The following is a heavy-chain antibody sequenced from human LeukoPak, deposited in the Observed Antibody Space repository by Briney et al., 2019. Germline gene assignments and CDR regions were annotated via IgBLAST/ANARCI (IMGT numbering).Heavy chain of an antibody. Sequence: GASVKVSCKASGYAFTSYGISWVRQAPGQGLEWMGWISAYNGNTNYAQKLQGRVTMTTDTSTSTAYMELRSLRSDDTAVYYCARVRGIAAAGTSWFDPWGQGTLVTVSS. CDR1: GYAFTSYG. CDR3: ARVRGIAAAGTSWFDP. CDR2: ISAYNGNT. D-gene: IGHD6-13*01. J-gene: IGHJ5*02. V-gene: IGHV1-18*01.